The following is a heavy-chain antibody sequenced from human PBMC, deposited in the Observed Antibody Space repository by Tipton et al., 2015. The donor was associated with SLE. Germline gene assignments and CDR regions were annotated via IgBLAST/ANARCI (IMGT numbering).Heavy chain of an antibody. CDR3: TKQLARWDTTSYLDY. CDR1: GDSMSSSDYY. V-gene: IGHV4-39*01. D-gene: IGHD4-23*01. J-gene: IGHJ4*02. CDR2: IYYSGNS. Sequence: TLSLTCTVSGDSMSSSDYYWGWVRQPPGKGLEYIGTIYYSGNSYYNPSLKSRVTISVDTSKNQFSLKLTSVTAADTAVYYCTKQLARWDTTSYLDYWGQGALVTVSS.